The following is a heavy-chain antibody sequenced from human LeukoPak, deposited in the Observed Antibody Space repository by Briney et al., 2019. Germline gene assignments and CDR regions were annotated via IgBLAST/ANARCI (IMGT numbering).Heavy chain of an antibody. CDR2: IEGDGSES. Sequence: GVSLRLSCAASGFSSSSYWMSWVRQAPGKGLEWVANIEGDGSESNYMDSVKGRFTISRDNAKNSLHLQMNSLRAEDTAVYYCAAGVGWLIDYWGQGTLVTVSS. J-gene: IGHJ4*02. V-gene: IGHV3-7*03. D-gene: IGHD6-19*01. CDR3: AAGVGWLIDY. CDR1: GFSSSSYW.